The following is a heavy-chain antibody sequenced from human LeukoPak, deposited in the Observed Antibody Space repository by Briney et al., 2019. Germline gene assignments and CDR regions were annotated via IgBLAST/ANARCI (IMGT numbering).Heavy chain of an antibody. CDR1: GGSMKSYY. CDR3: ARRIVGATHWFDP. J-gene: IGHJ5*02. Sequence: SETLSLTCTVSGGSMKSYYWSWLRQPPGEGLEWIGYMYYSGSTKYNPSLKGRVTLSLDTSKNQFSLKLRSVAAADGAVYYCARRIVGATHWFDPWGQGTLVTVSS. CDR2: MYYSGST. D-gene: IGHD1-26*01. V-gene: IGHV4-59*08.